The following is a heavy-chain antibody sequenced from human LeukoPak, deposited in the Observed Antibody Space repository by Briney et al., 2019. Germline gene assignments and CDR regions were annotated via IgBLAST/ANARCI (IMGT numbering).Heavy chain of an antibody. D-gene: IGHD3-9*01. J-gene: IGHJ2*01. CDR2: IYYSGGT. CDR3: ARQIDSYWHFDL. V-gene: IGHV4-39*01. Sequence: SETLSLTCTVSGGSISSSSYYWGWIRQPPGKGLEYIGNIYYSGGTNYTPTLKSRVTISVDTSKNQFSLNLSSVTAAGAAVYFCARQIDSYWHFDLWGRGTLVTVSS. CDR1: GGSISSSSYY.